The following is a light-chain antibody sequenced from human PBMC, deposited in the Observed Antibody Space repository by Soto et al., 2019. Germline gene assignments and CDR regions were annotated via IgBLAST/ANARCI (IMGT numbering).Light chain of an antibody. CDR2: DAS. J-gene: IGKJ2*01. CDR1: QGITND. Sequence: AIQMTQSPSSLSASVGDRVTITCRVSQGITNDLGWYQQKPGKAPNLLIYDASRLQSGVSSRFSVSGSGTDFTLTISNLQPEDFATYYCLQHYNYPRTFGQGTRLEIK. CDR3: LQHYNYPRT. V-gene: IGKV1-6*01.